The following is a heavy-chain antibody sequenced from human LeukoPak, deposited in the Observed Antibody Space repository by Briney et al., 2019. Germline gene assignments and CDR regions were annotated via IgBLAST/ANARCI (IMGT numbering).Heavy chain of an antibody. D-gene: IGHD7-27*01. J-gene: IGHJ6*03. CDR1: GFTFSNYG. CDR2: INSVGSGT. Sequence: PGGSLRLSCAASGFTFSNYGMHWVRQAPGKGLVWVSRINSVGSGTNYADSVKGRFTISRDKAKNTLYLQMNSLRAEDTAMYYCARGGIESSTWGTFDYYMDVWGKGTTVTVSS. V-gene: IGHV3-74*01. CDR3: ARGGIESSTWGTFDYYMDV.